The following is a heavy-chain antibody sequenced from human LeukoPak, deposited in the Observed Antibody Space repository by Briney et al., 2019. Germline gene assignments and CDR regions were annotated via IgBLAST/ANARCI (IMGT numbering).Heavy chain of an antibody. D-gene: IGHD1-26*01. Sequence: GASVEVSCKASGYTFTSYDINWVRQATGQGLEWMGWMNPNSGNTGYAQKFQGRVTMTRDTSTSTVYMELSSLRSEDTAVYYCARSDRSDAFDIWGQGTMVTVSS. V-gene: IGHV1-8*01. CDR3: ARSDRSDAFDI. CDR2: MNPNSGNT. J-gene: IGHJ3*02. CDR1: GYTFTSYD.